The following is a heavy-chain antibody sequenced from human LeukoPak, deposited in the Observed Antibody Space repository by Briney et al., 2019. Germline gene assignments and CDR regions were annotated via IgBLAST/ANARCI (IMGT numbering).Heavy chain of an antibody. D-gene: IGHD3-10*01. J-gene: IGHJ4*02. Sequence: PGGSLRLSCAASGFTFDNYAMHWVRQAPGNCLEWVSGIAWNSGNTGFADSVKGRFTISRDNAENSLYLQMNSLTPVDTAFYFCAKDMNSYGSGSSYNPWGPFDSWGQGTLVTVSS. CDR2: IAWNSGNT. CDR3: AKDMNSYGSGSSYNPWGPFDS. V-gene: IGHV3-9*01. CDR1: GFTFDNYA.